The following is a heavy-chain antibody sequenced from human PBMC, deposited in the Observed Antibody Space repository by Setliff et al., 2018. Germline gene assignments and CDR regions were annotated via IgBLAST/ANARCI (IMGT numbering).Heavy chain of an antibody. V-gene: IGHV1-69*05. J-gene: IGHJ6*03. CDR1: GGTFSSYG. D-gene: IGHD5-18*01. CDR2: TIPIFGST. Sequence: SVKVSCKASGGTFSSYGISWVRQAPGQGLEWMGGTIPIFGSTNYAQKFQDRVTIITDESMSTAYMELRSLRTEDSAVYYCAREGVDTRSSTDYRYYMDVWGKGTTVTVSS. CDR3: AREGVDTRSSTDYRYYMDV.